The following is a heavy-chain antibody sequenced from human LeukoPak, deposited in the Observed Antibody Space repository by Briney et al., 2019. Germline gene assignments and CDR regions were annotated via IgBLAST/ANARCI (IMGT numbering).Heavy chain of an antibody. CDR1: GYTLTELS. CDR3: ATPRAYSSGWYPRVTEEYYFDY. Sequence: ASVKVSCKVSGYTLTELSMHGVRQAPGKGLEWMGGFDPGDGETIYAQKFQGRVTMTEDTSTDTAYIELSSLRSEDTAVYYCATPRAYSSGWYPRVTEEYYFDYWGQGTLATVSS. CDR2: FDPGDGET. D-gene: IGHD6-19*01. V-gene: IGHV1-24*01. J-gene: IGHJ4*02.